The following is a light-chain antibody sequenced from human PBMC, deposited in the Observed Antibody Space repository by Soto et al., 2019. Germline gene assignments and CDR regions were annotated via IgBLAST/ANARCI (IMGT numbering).Light chain of an antibody. CDR1: SSDVGDYNY. CDR3: SSYRTGSAFYV. J-gene: IGLJ7*01. CDR2: EVR. V-gene: IGLV2-14*01. Sequence: QSVVTQPASVSGSPGQSITISCTGTSSDVGDYNYVSWYQHHPGKAPKLIIYEVRNRPSGVPNRFSGAKSGNTASLTISGLRAEDEADYYCSSYRTGSAFYVFGSGTQLTVL.